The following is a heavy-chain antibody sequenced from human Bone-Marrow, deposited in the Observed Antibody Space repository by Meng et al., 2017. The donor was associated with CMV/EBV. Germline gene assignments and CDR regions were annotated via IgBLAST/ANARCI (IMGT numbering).Heavy chain of an antibody. J-gene: IGHJ4*02. CDR1: GFTFSSYA. Sequence: GGSLRLSCAASGFTFSSYAMHWVRQAPGKGLEWVAVISYDGSNKYYADSVRGRFTISRDNSKNTLYLQMNSLRAEDTAVYYCARARNSRVRGNDFAYWGQGNLVNVSS. D-gene: IGHD3-10*01. CDR2: ISYDGSNK. V-gene: IGHV3-30*04. CDR3: ARARNSRVRGNDFAY.